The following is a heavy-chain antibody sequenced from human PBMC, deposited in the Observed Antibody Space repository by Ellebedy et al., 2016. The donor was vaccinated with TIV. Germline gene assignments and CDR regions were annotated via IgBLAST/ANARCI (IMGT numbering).Heavy chain of an antibody. CDR2: ISAYNGNT. V-gene: IGHV1-18*04. CDR1: GYTFTSYG. Sequence: AASVKVSCKASGYTFTSYGISWVRQAPGQGLEWMGWISAYNGNTNYAQKLQGRVTMTTDTSTSTAYMELRSLRSDDTAVYYCARVMDYYGSGIFDYWGQGTLVTVSS. J-gene: IGHJ4*02. D-gene: IGHD3-10*01. CDR3: ARVMDYYGSGIFDY.